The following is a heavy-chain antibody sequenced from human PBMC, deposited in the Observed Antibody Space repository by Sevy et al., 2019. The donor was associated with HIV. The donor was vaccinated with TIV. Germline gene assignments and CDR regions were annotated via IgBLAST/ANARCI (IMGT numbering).Heavy chain of an antibody. CDR3: AKPDRYYDSSGYCDY. J-gene: IGHJ4*02. V-gene: IGHV3-30*18. Sequence: GGSLTLSCAASGFTFSSYGMHWVRHAPGKGLEWVAVISYDGSNKYYADSVKGRFTISRDNSKNTLYLQMNSLGAEDTAVYYCAKPDRYYDSSGYCDYWGQGTLVTVSS. CDR2: ISYDGSNK. CDR1: GFTFSSYG. D-gene: IGHD3-22*01.